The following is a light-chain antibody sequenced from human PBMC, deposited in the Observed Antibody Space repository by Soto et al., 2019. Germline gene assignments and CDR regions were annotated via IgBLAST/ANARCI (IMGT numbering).Light chain of an antibody. Sequence: ILMTQSPVTLSLSPEALATLSCRLVQRVSSSHLAWYQHKPGQAPRLLIYGASTRATGIPARFSGSGSGTEFTLTISSLQSEDFAVYYCQQYNNWPPGTFGGGTKVDIK. J-gene: IGKJ4*01. CDR2: GAS. V-gene: IGKV3-15*01. CDR1: QRVSSSH. CDR3: QQYNNWPPGT.